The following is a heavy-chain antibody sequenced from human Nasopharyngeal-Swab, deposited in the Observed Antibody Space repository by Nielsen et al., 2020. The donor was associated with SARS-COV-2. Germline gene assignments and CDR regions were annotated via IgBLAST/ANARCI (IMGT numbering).Heavy chain of an antibody. Sequence: PGKGLEWIGEINHSGSTNYNPSLKSRVTISVDTSKNQFSLKLSSVTAADTAVYYRARAIFGVVIIFNYYYMDVWGKGTTVTVSS. D-gene: IGHD3-3*01. CDR3: ARAIFGVVIIFNYYYMDV. CDR2: INHSGST. J-gene: IGHJ6*03. V-gene: IGHV4-34*01.